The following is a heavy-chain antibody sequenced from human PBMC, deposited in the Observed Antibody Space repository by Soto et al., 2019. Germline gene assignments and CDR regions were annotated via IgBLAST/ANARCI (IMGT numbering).Heavy chain of an antibody. CDR2: IDWDGDK. CDR3: ARTAYKSDSGGYHPFDY. V-gene: IGHV2-70*04. D-gene: IGHD3-22*01. CDR1: AFSLNTPGMR. J-gene: IGHJ4*02. Sequence: SWPTLVNHTETLTLTFTFSAFSLNTPGMRVNWIRQPPGKAPEWLARIDWDGDKFYNTSLKTRVTISKDTSENQVVLTMTNMEPADTATYYCARTAYKSDSGGYHPFDYWGQGIQVSVSS.